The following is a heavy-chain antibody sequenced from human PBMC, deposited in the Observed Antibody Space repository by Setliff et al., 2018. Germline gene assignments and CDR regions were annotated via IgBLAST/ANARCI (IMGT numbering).Heavy chain of an antibody. CDR1: GGSITSCSFY. V-gene: IGHV4-61*02. Sequence: SETLSLTCTVSGGSITSCSFYWSWIRQPAGKKLEWIGSIHARGSPDYNPSFKSRVTISRDTSTNQFSLKLGSVTAADTAVYYCARERYFDWFFEDWGHGTLVTVSS. J-gene: IGHJ4*01. CDR2: IHARGSP. D-gene: IGHD3-9*01. CDR3: ARERYFDWFFED.